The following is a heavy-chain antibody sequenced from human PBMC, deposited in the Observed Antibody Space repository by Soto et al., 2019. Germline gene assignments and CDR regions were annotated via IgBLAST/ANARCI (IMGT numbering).Heavy chain of an antibody. CDR3: ARDRVYYYDNSGYYNFDY. CDR2: VSYDGSNQ. V-gene: IGHV3-30-3*01. CDR1: GFIFSNYA. D-gene: IGHD3-22*01. J-gene: IGHJ4*02. Sequence: QVQLVESGGGVVQPGRSLRVSCAASGFIFSNYAMHWVRQAPGKGLEWVAVVSYDGSNQFYAESVKGRFTIPRDSSKTTLYLQMNNLREEDTAVYYCARDRVYYYDNSGYYNFDYWGQGTLVIVSS.